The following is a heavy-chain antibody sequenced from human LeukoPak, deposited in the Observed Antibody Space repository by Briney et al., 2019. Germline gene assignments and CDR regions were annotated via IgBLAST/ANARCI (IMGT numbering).Heavy chain of an antibody. D-gene: IGHD3-22*01. CDR2: ITSRGEST. Sequence: GGSLRLSCAASGFTFSIYTMSWVRQAPGKGLQWVSSITSRGESTWYVDTVKGRFTITRDNSENTLYLQMHSLRAEDTAVYYCARDRPNYYGSDGHYYRRDGDYWGRGTLVSVSS. J-gene: IGHJ4*02. CDR3: ARDRPNYYGSDGHYYRRDGDY. V-gene: IGHV3-23*01. CDR1: GFTFSIYT.